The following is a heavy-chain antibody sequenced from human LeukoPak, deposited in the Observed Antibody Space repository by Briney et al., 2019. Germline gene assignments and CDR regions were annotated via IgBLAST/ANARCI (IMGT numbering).Heavy chain of an antibody. D-gene: IGHD6-6*01. V-gene: IGHV4-59*01. J-gene: IGHJ4*02. CDR2: IYYSGST. Sequence: SETLSLTCTVSGGSISSYYWSWIRQPPGKGLEWIGYIYYSGSTNYNPSLKSRVTISVDTSKNQFSLKLNSVTAADTAVYYCARTAIVARAFDYWGQGTLVTVSS. CDR1: GGSISSYY. CDR3: ARTAIVARAFDY.